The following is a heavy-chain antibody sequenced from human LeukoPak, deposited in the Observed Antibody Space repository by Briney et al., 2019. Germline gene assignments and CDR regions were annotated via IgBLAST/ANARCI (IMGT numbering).Heavy chain of an antibody. J-gene: IGHJ4*02. CDR2: VNLQGST. Sequence: SGTLSLTCGVSGGSITNTNYWTWVRQPPGKGLEWIGEVNLQGSTNYNLSLMGRVAIAVDTSENHISLQLTSVTAADTAVYYCAREGGPYRPLDYSGQGTLVTVSS. CDR3: AREGGPYRPLDY. CDR1: GGSITNTNY. V-gene: IGHV4-4*02.